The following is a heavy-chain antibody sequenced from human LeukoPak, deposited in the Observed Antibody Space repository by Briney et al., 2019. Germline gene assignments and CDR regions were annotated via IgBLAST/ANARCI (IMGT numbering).Heavy chain of an antibody. CDR2: ISSRGTAI. J-gene: IGHJ3*02. CDR1: GFTLSNYE. V-gene: IGHV3-48*03. D-gene: IGHD5-12*01. CDR3: ASIYSDYAFYI. Sequence: GGSLRLSCAASGFTLSNYEMIWVRQAPGMGLEWVSYISSRGTAIYYADSVKGRSTISRDNAKNSLSLQMNSLRAEDTAVYYCASIYSDYAFYILGQGTMVTV.